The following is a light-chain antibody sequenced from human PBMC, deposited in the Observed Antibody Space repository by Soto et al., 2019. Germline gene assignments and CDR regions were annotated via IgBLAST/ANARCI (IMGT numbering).Light chain of an antibody. J-gene: IGKJ5*01. CDR1: ESIARH. CDR2: AAS. Sequence: DIQMTQSPSSLSASVGDRVTITCRASESIARHLNWYQQKSGKGPKLLIYAASSLQNGVPSRFRGSGSGTDFTLTISNLQPEDFATYYCQQSYSTLSITFGQGTRLEIK. V-gene: IGKV1-39*01. CDR3: QQSYSTLSIT.